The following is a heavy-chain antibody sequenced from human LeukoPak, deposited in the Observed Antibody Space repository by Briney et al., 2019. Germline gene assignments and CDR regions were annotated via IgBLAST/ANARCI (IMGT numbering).Heavy chain of an antibody. CDR3: ARGGGPNIVLMVYATIDY. CDR2: INAGNGNT. CDR1: GYTFTSYA. V-gene: IGHV1-3*01. D-gene: IGHD2-8*01. Sequence: ASVKVSCKASGYTFTSYAIHWVRQAPGQRLEWMGWINAGNGNTKYSQKLQGRVTMTTDTSTSTAYMELRSLRSDDTAVYYCARGGGPNIVLMVYATIDYWGQGTLVTVSS. J-gene: IGHJ4*02.